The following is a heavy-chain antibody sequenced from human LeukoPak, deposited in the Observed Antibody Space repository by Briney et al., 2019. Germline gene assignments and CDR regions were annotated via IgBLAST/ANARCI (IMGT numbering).Heavy chain of an antibody. CDR2: IKQDGSEK. CDR3: ARSGGIDYYDSRGQPGDDAFDI. CDR1: GFTFSSYW. J-gene: IGHJ3*02. V-gene: IGHV3-7*01. D-gene: IGHD3-22*01. Sequence: GGSLRLSCAAPGFTFSSYWRSWVHQAPGKGLEWVAHIKQDGSEKYYVDSVKGRFNISRDNAKNSLYLQKNSLRAEDTAVYYWARSGGIDYYDSRGQPGDDAFDIWGQGTMVTVSS.